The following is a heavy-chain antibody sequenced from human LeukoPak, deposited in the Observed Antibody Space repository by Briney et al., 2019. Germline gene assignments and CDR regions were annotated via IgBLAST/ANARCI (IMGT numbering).Heavy chain of an antibody. CDR2: TYYGSKWYN. CDR3: ARVKMQYYYGSGLSYYYGMDV. J-gene: IGHJ6*02. CDR1: GDSVSSNSAA. D-gene: IGHD3-10*01. V-gene: IGHV6-1*01. Sequence: SQTLSLTCAISGDSVSSNSAAWNWIRQSPSRGLEWLGRTYYGSKWYNDYAVSVKSRITINPDTSKNQFSLQLNSVTPEDTAVYYCARVKMQYYYGSGLSYYYGMDVWGQGTTVTVSS.